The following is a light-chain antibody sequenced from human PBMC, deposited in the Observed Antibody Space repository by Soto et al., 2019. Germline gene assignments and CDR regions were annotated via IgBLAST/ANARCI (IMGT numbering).Light chain of an antibody. J-gene: IGLJ2*01. V-gene: IGLV2-11*01. Sequence: QSALTQPRSVSGSPGQSVIISCTGTSSDVGDYNYVSWYQQHPGKAPQLMIYDVSNRPSGVPDRFSGSKSGNTASLTISGLQAEDEADYYCCSYAGSFTLVFGGGTKLTVL. CDR3: CSYAGSFTLV. CDR1: SSDVGDYNY. CDR2: DVS.